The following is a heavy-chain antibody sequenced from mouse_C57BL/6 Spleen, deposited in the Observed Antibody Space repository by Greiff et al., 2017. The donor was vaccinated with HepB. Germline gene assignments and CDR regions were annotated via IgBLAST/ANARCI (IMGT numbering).Heavy chain of an antibody. CDR1: GYTFTSYW. CDR2: IDPSDSYT. Sequence: VQLQQSGAELVMPGASVKLSCKASGYTFTSYWMHWVKQRPGQGLEWIGEIDPSDSYTNYNQKFKGKSTLTVDKSSSTAYMQLSSLTSEDSAVYYGARSPTVVAPPAARDYWGQGTSVTVSS. CDR3: ARSPTVVAPPAARDY. D-gene: IGHD1-1*01. J-gene: IGHJ4*01. V-gene: IGHV1-69*01.